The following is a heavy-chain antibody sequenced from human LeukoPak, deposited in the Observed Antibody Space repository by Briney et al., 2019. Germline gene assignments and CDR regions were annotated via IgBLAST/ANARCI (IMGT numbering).Heavy chain of an antibody. CDR1: GFTFSSYW. Sequence: GGSLRLSCAASGFTFSSYWMHWVRQAPGKGLVWVSRIKIDGSSTFYADSVKGRFTISRDNAKNTLYLQMTSLRAEDPAVYYCARLGARSGSYDYWGQGTLVTVSS. CDR3: ARLGARSGSYDY. V-gene: IGHV3-74*01. D-gene: IGHD3-10*01. CDR2: IKIDGSST. J-gene: IGHJ4*02.